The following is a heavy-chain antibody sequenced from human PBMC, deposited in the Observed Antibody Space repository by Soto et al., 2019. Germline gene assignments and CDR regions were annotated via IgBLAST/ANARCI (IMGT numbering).Heavy chain of an antibody. CDR2: MNPNSGNT. CDR3: ASRSLGGDSYGDAFDI. J-gene: IGHJ3*02. V-gene: IGHV1-8*01. Sequence: ALVKVSCKASGYTFTSYDINWVRQATGQGLEWMGWMNPNSGNTGYAQKFQGRVTTTRNTSISTAYMELSSLRSEDTAVYYCASRSLGGDSYGDAFDIWGQGTMVTVS. CDR1: GYTFTSYD. D-gene: IGHD2-21*02.